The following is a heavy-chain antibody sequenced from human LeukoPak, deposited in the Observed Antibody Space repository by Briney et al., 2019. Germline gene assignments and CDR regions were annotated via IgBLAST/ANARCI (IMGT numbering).Heavy chain of an antibody. CDR3: ARDHSSSGPGY. CDR2: ISYDGSNK. D-gene: IGHD6-19*01. CDR1: GYTFSSYA. Sequence: GGSLRLSCAASGYTFSSYAMRGVRQAPGRGREWGAVISYDGSNKYYADSVKGRFTISRDNSKNTLYLQMNSLRAEDTAVYYCARDHSSSGPGYWGQGTLVTVSS. V-gene: IGHV3-30-3*01. J-gene: IGHJ4*02.